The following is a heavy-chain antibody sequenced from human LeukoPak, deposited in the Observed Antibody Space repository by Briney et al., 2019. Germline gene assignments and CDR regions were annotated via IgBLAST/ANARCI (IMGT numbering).Heavy chain of an antibody. CDR2: IKSKSERGTT. J-gene: IGHJ4*02. CDR1: GFTFSNGW. D-gene: IGHD2-2*01. CDR3: TSNLYCSTSNCCALDN. Sequence: GGALRLSCAASGFTFSNGWMSWVRQAPGKGLEWVGRIKSKSERGTTDYAAPAKETFTISRDGSTNTVYLHINSLKTEDTAVYFCTSNLYCSTSNCCALDNWGQGTLVAVSP. V-gene: IGHV3-15*01.